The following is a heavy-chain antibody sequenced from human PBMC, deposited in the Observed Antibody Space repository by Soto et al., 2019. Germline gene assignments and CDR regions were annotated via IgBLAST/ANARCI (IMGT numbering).Heavy chain of an antibody. D-gene: IGHD3-16*01. CDR2: IYYSGST. J-gene: IGHJ4*02. Sequence: SETLSLTCTVSGGSISSGGYYWSWIRQHPGKGLEWIGYIYYSGSTYYNPSLKSRVTISVDTSKNQFSLKLSSVTAADTAVYYCARYPYVWGSYYWGQGTLVTVS. V-gene: IGHV4-31*03. CDR1: GGSISSGGYY. CDR3: ARYPYVWGSYY.